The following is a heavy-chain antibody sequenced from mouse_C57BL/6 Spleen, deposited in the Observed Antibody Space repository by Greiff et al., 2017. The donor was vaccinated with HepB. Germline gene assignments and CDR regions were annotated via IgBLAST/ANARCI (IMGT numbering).Heavy chain of an antibody. CDR2: ISYDGSN. CDR3: ARGGYDYYWYFDV. Sequence: EVHLVESGPGLVKPSQSLSLTCSVPGYSITSGYYWNWIRQFPGNKLEWMGYISYDGSNNYNPSLKNRISITRDTSKNQFFLKLNSVTTEDTATYYCARGGYDYYWYFDVWGTGTTVTVSS. J-gene: IGHJ1*03. D-gene: IGHD2-4*01. CDR1: GYSITSGYY. V-gene: IGHV3-6*01.